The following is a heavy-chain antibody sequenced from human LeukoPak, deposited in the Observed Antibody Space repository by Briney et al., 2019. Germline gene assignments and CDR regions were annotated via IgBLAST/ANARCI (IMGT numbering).Heavy chain of an antibody. CDR2: IHYSGST. CDR3: ARLFWSDSHSFDY. V-gene: IGHV4-59*01. J-gene: IGHJ4*02. Sequence: PSETLSLPCIVSGGSTSSYYWSWIRQPPGKGLEWIGYIHYSGSTNYNPSLKSRVTISLDTSKNQFSLKLSSVAAADTAVYYCARLFWSDSHSFDYWGQGTLVTVSS. D-gene: IGHD3-3*01. CDR1: GGSTSSYY.